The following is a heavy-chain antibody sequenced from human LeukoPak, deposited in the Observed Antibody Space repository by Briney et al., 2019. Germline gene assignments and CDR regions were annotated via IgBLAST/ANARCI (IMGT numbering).Heavy chain of an antibody. D-gene: IGHD6-19*01. Sequence: GASVKVSCKASGGTFSSYAISWVRQAPGQGLEWMGRIIPIFGIANYAQKFQGRVTITADKSTSTAYMELSSLRSEDPAVYYCALRALAVACSVYFDYWGQGTLVTVSS. CDR2: IIPIFGIA. CDR3: ALRALAVACSVYFDY. CDR1: GGTFSSYA. V-gene: IGHV1-69*04. J-gene: IGHJ4*02.